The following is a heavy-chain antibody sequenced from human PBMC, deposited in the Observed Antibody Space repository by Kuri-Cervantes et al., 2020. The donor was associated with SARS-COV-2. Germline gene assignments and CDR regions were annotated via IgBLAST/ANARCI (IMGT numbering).Heavy chain of an antibody. D-gene: IGHD1-1*01. CDR3: VRDGDHWNFDY. J-gene: IGHJ4*02. CDR1: GFTFSGHW. Sequence: ESLKISCAASGFTFSGHWIHWVRQAPGKGLAWVSRINPDGSYTNNADSVKGRFTLSRDNAKNMLFLQMNSLRAEDTAVYYCVRDGDHWNFDYWGQGTLVTVSS. CDR2: INPDGSYT. V-gene: IGHV3-74*01.